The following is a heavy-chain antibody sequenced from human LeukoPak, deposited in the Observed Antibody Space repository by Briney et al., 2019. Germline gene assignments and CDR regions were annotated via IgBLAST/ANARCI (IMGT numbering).Heavy chain of an antibody. CDR3: AKSSGPGGYYYYGMDV. V-gene: IGHV3-23*01. D-gene: IGHD3-22*01. CDR1: GFTFSSYS. J-gene: IGHJ6*02. Sequence: GGSLRLSCAASGFTFSSYSMNWVRQAPGKGLEWVSAISADGGITYYADSVRGRFTISRDNSKNTLYLQMNSLRAEDTAVYYCAKSSGPGGYYYYGMDVWGQGTTVTVSS. CDR2: ISADGGIT.